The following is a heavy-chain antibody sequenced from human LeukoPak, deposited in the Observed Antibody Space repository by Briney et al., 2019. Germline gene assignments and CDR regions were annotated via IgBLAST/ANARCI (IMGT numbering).Heavy chain of an antibody. V-gene: IGHV4-61*02. CDR3: ARGRGGYYSSSWPWPVGAFDI. J-gene: IGHJ3*02. Sequence: SETLSLTCTVSGGSISSGSYYWSWIRQPAGRGLEYIGRIYISGSTNYNPSLKSRVTISVDTSKNQFSLKLSSVAAADTAVYYCARGRGGYYSSSWPWPVGAFDIWGQGTMVTVSS. CDR1: GGSISSGSYY. D-gene: IGHD6-13*01. CDR2: IYISGST.